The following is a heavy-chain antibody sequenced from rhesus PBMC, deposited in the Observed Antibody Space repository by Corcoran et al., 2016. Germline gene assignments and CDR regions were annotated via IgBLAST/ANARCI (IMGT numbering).Heavy chain of an antibody. CDR3: ARRTTVTLFDY. Sequence: QVTLKESGPALVKPTQTLTLTCTFSGFSLTTSGMGVGWIRQPPGKALEWLALIYWDDDKRYSTSLKSMLTISKDTSKNQVVLTMTNMDPVDTATYYCARRTTVTLFDYWGQGVLVTVSS. CDR1: GFSLTTSGMG. V-gene: IGHV2-174*01. CDR2: IYWDDDK. J-gene: IGHJ4*01. D-gene: IGHD4-35*01.